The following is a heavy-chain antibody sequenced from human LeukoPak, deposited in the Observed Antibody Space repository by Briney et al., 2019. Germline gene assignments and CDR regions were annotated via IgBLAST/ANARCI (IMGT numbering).Heavy chain of an antibody. D-gene: IGHD6-19*01. CDR1: GFNFDDYA. CDR3: ARVSSSGWLPFDY. CDR2: INSDGSST. J-gene: IGHJ4*02. V-gene: IGHV3-74*01. Sequence: GGSLRLSCAASGFNFDDYAMSWVRQAPGKGLEWVSRINSDGSSTHYVDSVKGRFTISRDNAKNTLYMQMKSRRAEHTSVYCCARVSSSGWLPFDYWGQGTLATVSS.